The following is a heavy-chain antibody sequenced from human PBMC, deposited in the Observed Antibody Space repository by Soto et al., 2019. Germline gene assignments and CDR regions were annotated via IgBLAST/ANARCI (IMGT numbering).Heavy chain of an antibody. CDR2: IYNSGST. CDR1: GGSISSGDYY. V-gene: IGHV4-31*03. D-gene: IGHD5-18*01. Sequence: PSETLSLTCTVSGGSISSGDYYWSWIRQHPGKGLKWIGYIYNSGSTYYNPSLKSRVTISGDTSKNQFSLKLSSVTAADTAVYYCARASYGDFDYWGQGTLVTVSS. J-gene: IGHJ4*02. CDR3: ARASYGDFDY.